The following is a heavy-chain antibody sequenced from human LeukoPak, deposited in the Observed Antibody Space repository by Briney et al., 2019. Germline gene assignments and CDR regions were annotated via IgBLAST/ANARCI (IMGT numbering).Heavy chain of an antibody. J-gene: IGHJ4*02. CDR1: GFIFDNYA. D-gene: IGHD3-16*01. V-gene: IGHV3-23*01. Sequence: GGSLRLSCVASGFIFDNYAMAWVRQAPGKGLEWVSGITGNAERTYYADSVRGRFTISRDNSKNTLFLQLNSLRADDTAVYFCAKRDYASPTDFYPLSDCWGQGALVTVSS. CDR3: AKRDYASPTDFYPLSDC. CDR2: ITGNAERT.